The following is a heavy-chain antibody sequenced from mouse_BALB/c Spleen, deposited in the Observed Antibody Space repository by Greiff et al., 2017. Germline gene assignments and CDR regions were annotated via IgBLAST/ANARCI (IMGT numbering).Heavy chain of an antibody. CDR1: GYTFTSYW. V-gene: IGHV1-7*01. J-gene: IGHJ3*01. CDR3: ARKYGNSWFAY. CDR2: INPSTGYT. Sequence: VKLMESGAELAKPGASVKMSCKASGYTFTSYWMHWVKQRPGQGLEWIGYINPSTGYTEYNQKFKDKATLTADKSSSTAYMQLSSLTSEDSAVYYCARKYGNSWFAYWGQGTLVTVSA. D-gene: IGHD2-10*02.